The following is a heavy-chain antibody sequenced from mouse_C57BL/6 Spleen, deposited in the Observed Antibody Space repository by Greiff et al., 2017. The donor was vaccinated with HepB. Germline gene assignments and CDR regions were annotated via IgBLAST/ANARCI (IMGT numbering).Heavy chain of an antibody. D-gene: IGHD2-13*01. CDR2: ISNGGGST. CDR3: ARHGDYEGFAY. Sequence: EVQLQESGGGLVQPGGSLKLSCAASGFTFSDYYMYWVRQTPEKRLEWVAYISNGGGSTYYPDTVKGRFTISRDNAKNTLYLQMSRLKSEDTAMYYCARHGDYEGFAYWGQGTLVTVSA. J-gene: IGHJ3*01. V-gene: IGHV5-12*01. CDR1: GFTFSDYY.